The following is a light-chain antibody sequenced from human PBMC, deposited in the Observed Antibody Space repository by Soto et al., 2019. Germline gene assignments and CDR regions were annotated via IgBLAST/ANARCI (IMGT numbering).Light chain of an antibody. V-gene: IGKV3-11*01. J-gene: IGKJ2*01. CDR3: QQRGYWDT. CDR2: DAS. Sequence: EIVLTQSPATLSLSPGERATLSCRASRSISNYLAWYQQKPGQPPRLLIYDASNRATDIPARFSGSGSGTDFTLTISRLEPEDFAVYYCQQRGYWDTFGQGTKLEIK. CDR1: RSISNY.